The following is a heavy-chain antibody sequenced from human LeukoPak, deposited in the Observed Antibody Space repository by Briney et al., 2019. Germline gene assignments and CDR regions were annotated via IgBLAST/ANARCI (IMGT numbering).Heavy chain of an antibody. CDR2: IYYSGST. V-gene: IGHV4-59*01. CDR3: ARGGYYGSGNDFRFDP. CDR1: GGSISSYY. D-gene: IGHD3-10*01. Sequence: PSETLSLTCTVSGGSISSYYWSWIRQPPGKGLEWIGYIYYSGSTNYKPSLKSRVTMSVDTSKNQFSLKLNSVTAADTAVYYCARGGYYGSGNDFRFDPWGQGTLVTVSS. J-gene: IGHJ5*02.